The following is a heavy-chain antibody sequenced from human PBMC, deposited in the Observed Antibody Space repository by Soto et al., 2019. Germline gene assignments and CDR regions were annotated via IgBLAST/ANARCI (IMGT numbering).Heavy chain of an antibody. Sequence: GESLKISCKGSGYSFTSYWISWVRQMPGKGLEWMGRIDPSDSYTNYSPSFQGHVTISADKSISTAYLQWSSLKASDTAMYYCARRSGLYSSSETPDDYWGQGTLVTVSS. D-gene: IGHD6-6*01. CDR1: GYSFTSYW. V-gene: IGHV5-10-1*01. CDR2: IDPSDSYT. J-gene: IGHJ4*02. CDR3: ARRSGLYSSSETPDDY.